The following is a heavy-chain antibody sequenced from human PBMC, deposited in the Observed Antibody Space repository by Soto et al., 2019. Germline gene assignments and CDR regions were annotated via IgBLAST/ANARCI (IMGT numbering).Heavy chain of an antibody. CDR2: IDPSDTYT. CDR1: GYSFTSYW. Sequence: GASLKISCKGSGYSFTSYWISWVRQMPGKGLEWMGRIDPSDTYTNYSPSFQGHVTISADKSISTAYLHWSSLKASDTAMYSRASNKRNDYCSGEGSDYWGRGTLGTVSS. J-gene: IGHJ4*02. D-gene: IGHD3-10*01. V-gene: IGHV5-10-1*01. CDR3: ASNKRNDYCSGEGSDY.